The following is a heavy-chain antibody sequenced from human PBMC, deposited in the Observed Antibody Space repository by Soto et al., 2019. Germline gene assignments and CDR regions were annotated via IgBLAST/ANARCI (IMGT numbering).Heavy chain of an antibody. V-gene: IGHV3-30*18. Sequence: GGSLRLSCAASGFTFSSYGMHWVRQAPGKGLEWVAVISYDGSNKYYADSVKGRFTISRDNSKNTLYLQMNSLRAEDTAVYYCAKEVYGDYGYYYYYGMDVWGQGTTVTVSS. CDR2: ISYDGSNK. D-gene: IGHD4-17*01. CDR3: AKEVYGDYGYYYYYGMDV. CDR1: GFTFSSYG. J-gene: IGHJ6*02.